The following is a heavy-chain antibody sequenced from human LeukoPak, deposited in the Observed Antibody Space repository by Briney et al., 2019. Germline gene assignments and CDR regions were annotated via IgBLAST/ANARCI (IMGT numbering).Heavy chain of an antibody. D-gene: IGHD6-6*01. Sequence: CKASGGTFSGHTFSWVRQAPGQGLEWMGRIIPILDIANYAQKFQGRVTITADKSTSTAYMDLSSLTSEDTAVYYCARGGQLSTGAYFDYWGQGTLVTIAS. CDR1: GGTFSGHT. V-gene: IGHV1-69*02. CDR3: ARGGQLSTGAYFDY. J-gene: IGHJ4*02. CDR2: IIPILDIA.